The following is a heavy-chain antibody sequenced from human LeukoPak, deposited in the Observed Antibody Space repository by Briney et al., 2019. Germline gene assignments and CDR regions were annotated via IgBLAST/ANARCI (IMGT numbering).Heavy chain of an antibody. CDR3: AELGITMIGGV. CDR2: VSGSGLST. CDR1: GFTFSSYA. Sequence: GGSLRLSCAASGFTFSSYAMSWVRQAPGKGLEWVSVVSGSGLSTYYADSVKGRFTISRDNSKNSLYLQMNSLRAEDTAVYYCAELGITMIGGVWGKGTTVTISS. D-gene: IGHD3-10*02. J-gene: IGHJ6*04. V-gene: IGHV3-23*01.